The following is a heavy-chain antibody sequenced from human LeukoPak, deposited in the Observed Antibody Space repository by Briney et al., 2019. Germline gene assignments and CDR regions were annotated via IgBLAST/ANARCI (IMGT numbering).Heavy chain of an antibody. D-gene: IGHD6-13*01. V-gene: IGHV3-30*02. Sequence: GGSLRLSCAASGFTFSSYGMHWVRQAPGKGLEWVAFIRYDGSNKYYADSVKGRFTISRDNSKNTLYLQMNSLRAEDTAVYYCAALEPIAALVGDYWGQGTLVTVSS. CDR3: AALEPIAALVGDY. J-gene: IGHJ4*02. CDR1: GFTFSSYG. CDR2: IRYDGSNK.